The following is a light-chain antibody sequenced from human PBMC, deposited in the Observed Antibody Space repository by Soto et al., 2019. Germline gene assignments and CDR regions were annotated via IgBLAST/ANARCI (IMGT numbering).Light chain of an antibody. CDR2: GAS. V-gene: IGKV1-16*02. Sequence: DIQMTHSPSSLSASVGDRVNITCRASQDIRSFVAWFQQKPGQAPKSLIYGASSLQSGVPSKFSGSGSGTDFTLTISSLQPEDFAPYYCQQYYTYPLTFGGGTKVEIK. J-gene: IGKJ4*01. CDR1: QDIRSF. CDR3: QQYYTYPLT.